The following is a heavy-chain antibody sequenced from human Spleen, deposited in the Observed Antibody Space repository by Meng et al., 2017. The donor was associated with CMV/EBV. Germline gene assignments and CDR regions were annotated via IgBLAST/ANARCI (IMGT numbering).Heavy chain of an antibody. CDR3: AKDRYCSSTNCPGSY. D-gene: IGHD2-2*01. V-gene: IGHV3-23*01. Sequence: GESLKISCAASGFTFSSYAMSWGRQAPGKGLEWVSAVSGNGGTTNYADSVKGRFTISRDNSQNTMYLQMNSQRAEDTAVYYWAKDRYCSSTNCPGSYWGQGTLVTVSS. CDR2: VSGNGGTT. CDR1: GFTFSSYA. J-gene: IGHJ4*02.